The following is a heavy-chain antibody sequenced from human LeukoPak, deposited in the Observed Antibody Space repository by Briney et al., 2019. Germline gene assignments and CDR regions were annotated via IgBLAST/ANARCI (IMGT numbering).Heavy chain of an antibody. CDR2: IYYSGST. J-gene: IGHJ4*02. V-gene: IGHV4-61*05. CDR1: GGSISSSSYY. CDR3: ARKYSSSWIDY. Sequence: PSETLSLTCTVSGGSISSSSYYWGWIRQPPGKGLEWIGYIYYSGSTNYNPSLKSRVTISVDTSKNQFSLKLSSVTAADTAVYYCARKYSSSWIDYWGQGTLVTVSS. D-gene: IGHD6-13*01.